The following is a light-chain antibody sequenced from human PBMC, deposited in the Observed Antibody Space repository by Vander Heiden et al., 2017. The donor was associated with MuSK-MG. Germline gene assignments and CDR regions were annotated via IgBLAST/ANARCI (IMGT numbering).Light chain of an antibody. CDR3: QQSYSTPLT. J-gene: IGKJ4*01. CDR1: QSISSY. CDR2: AAS. Sequence: DIQMTQSPSPLSASVGDRVTITCRASQSISSYLNWYQQKPGKAPKLLIYAASSLQGGVPSRFSGRGSGTDFTLTISSLQPEDVATYYLQQSYSTPLTFGGGTKVEIK. V-gene: IGKV1-39*01.